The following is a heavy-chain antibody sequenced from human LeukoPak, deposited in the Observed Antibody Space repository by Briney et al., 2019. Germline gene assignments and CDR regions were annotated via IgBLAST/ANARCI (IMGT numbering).Heavy chain of an antibody. CDR1: GYTFSRYW. CDR2: TDEHGSIT. D-gene: IGHD3-10*01. CDR3: ARDVGGSGSY. Sequence: GGSLRLSCAASGYTFSRYWMHWVRHTPGKGLVWVSRTDEHGSITDYADSVRGRFTISRDNAKKTLYPQMNSLRAEDTAVYYCARDVGGSGSYWGQGALVTVSS. J-gene: IGHJ4*02. V-gene: IGHV3-74*01.